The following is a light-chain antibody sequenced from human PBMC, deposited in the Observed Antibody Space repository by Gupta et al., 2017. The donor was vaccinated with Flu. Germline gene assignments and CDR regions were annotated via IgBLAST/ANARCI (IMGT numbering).Light chain of an antibody. Sequence: GDSGAISCRPGQGSSNYLAWLPQKPGKAPKSLIYVASNLHPGFPSNFSGSGSGTDFTLTISSLQPEDFAAYFCQQAKNFPPTFGQGTKVEIQ. V-gene: IGKV1-16*02. J-gene: IGKJ2*01. CDR3: QQAKNFPPT. CDR1: QGSSNY. CDR2: VAS.